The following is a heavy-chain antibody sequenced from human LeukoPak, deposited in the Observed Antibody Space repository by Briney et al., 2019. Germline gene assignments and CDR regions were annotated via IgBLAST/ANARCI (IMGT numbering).Heavy chain of an antibody. D-gene: IGHD3-3*01. CDR2: IYYSGST. J-gene: IGHJ6*03. V-gene: IGHV4-59*11. CDR1: GGSISSHY. Sequence: PSETLSLTCTVSGGSISSHYWSWIRQPPGKGLEWIGYIYYSGSTNYNPSLKSRVIISGDTSKNQFSLKLSSVTAADTAVYYCARGTYDFWSGGQEYYYYYMDVWGKGTTVTVSS. CDR3: ARGTYDFWSGGQEYYYYYMDV.